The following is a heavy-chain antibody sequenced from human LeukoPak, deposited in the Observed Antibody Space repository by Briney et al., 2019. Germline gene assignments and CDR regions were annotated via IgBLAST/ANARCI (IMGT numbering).Heavy chain of an antibody. D-gene: IGHD2-21*01. V-gene: IGHV1-18*01. CDR2: ITIYNGDT. CDR3: ARSASLLNAFDI. CDR1: GYTFTSYG. Sequence: ASVKVSCKASGYTFTSYGISWVRQAPGQGLEWMGWITIYNGDTHYAQNLQGRVTMTTDISTNTAYMELTSLRSNDTAMYYCARSASLLNAFDIWGQGTLVTVAS. J-gene: IGHJ3*02.